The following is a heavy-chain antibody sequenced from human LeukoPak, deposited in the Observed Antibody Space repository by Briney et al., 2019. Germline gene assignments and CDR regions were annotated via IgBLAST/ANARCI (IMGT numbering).Heavy chain of an antibody. V-gene: IGHV3-21*01. Sequence: GGSLRLSCAAPGFTFSSYSMNWVRQAPGKGLEWVSSISSSSSYIYYADSVKGRFTISSDNAKNSLYLQMNSLRVDDTAVYYCARWARYCSSGSCYSWFDPWGQGTLVTVSS. J-gene: IGHJ5*02. CDR1: GFTFSSYS. D-gene: IGHD2-15*01. CDR2: ISSSSSYI. CDR3: ARWARYCSSGSCYSWFDP.